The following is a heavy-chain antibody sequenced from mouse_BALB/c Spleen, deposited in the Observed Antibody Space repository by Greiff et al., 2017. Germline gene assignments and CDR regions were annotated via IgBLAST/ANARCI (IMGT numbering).Heavy chain of an antibody. CDR1: GFNIKDYY. Sequence: EVQLQQSGAELVRPGASVKLSCTASGFNIKDYYMHWVKQRPEQGLEWIGWIDPENGDTEYAPKFQGKATMTADTSSNTAYLQLSSLTSEDTAVYYCKTPHYAMDYWGQGTSVTVSS. V-gene: IGHV14-4*02. J-gene: IGHJ4*01. CDR2: IDPENGDT. CDR3: KTPHYAMDY.